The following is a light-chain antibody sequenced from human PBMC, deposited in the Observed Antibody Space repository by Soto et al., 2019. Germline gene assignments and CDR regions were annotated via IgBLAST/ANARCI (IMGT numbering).Light chain of an antibody. CDR2: GNT. Sequence: QPVLTQPPSVSGAPGQRVTISCTGSSSNIGAGYDVHWYQQLPGTAPKLLIYGNTNRPSGVPDRFSGSKSGTSASLAITGLQAEDEADYYCQSYGSSLSSSVFGTGTKLTVL. V-gene: IGLV1-40*01. CDR3: QSYGSSLSSSV. CDR1: SSNIGAGYD. J-gene: IGLJ1*01.